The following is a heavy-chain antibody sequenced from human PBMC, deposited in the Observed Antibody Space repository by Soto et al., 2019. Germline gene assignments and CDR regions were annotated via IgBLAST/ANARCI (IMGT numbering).Heavy chain of an antibody. V-gene: IGHV4-59*12. Sequence: SETLSRTCTVSGGSISSYDLNWIRQPPGKGLEWIGYIYYSGSTNYNPSLKSRVTISVDTSKNQFSLQLNSVALEDTAVYYCARGRSGVFDYWGQGIPVTVSS. CDR1: GGSISSYD. J-gene: IGHJ4*02. CDR3: ARGRSGVFDY. CDR2: IYYSGST. D-gene: IGHD1-26*01.